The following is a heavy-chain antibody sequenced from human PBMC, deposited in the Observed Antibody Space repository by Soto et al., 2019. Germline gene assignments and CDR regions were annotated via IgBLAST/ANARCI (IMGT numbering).Heavy chain of an antibody. CDR3: ARDTNSLDP. J-gene: IGHJ5*02. CDR2: IFHTGDT. CDR1: NYSINSGFF. V-gene: IGHV4-38-2*02. Sequence: SETLSLTCSVSNYSINSGFFWGWIRQPPGKGLEWIGSIFHTGDTYYNPSLKSRITMSVDTSRNQFSLKLTSLTAADTAVYYCARDTNSLDPWGQGALVTVSS. D-gene: IGHD3-16*01.